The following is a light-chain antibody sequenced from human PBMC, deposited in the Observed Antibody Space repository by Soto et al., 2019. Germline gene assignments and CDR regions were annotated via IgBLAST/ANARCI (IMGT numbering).Light chain of an antibody. CDR3: QQYNNWPRT. CDR2: YAS. J-gene: IGKJ1*01. V-gene: IGKV3-11*01. Sequence: EIVLTQSPATLSLSPGERATLSCRASQRVSSYLAWYQQKPGQAPRLLIYYASNRATGIPARFSGSGSGTDFTLTISSLEPEDFAVYYCQQYNNWPRTFGQGTKVEIK. CDR1: QRVSSY.